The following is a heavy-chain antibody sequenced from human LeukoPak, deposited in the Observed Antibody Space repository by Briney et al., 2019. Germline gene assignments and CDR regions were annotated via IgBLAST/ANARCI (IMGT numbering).Heavy chain of an antibody. Sequence: SETLSLTCAVSGLSISSGYYWGWIRQPPGKGLEWIGSIYHSGSNNYNPSLRSRVAMSVDTSRNQFSLKLTSVTVADTAVYYCARGSQSFYYDSSGYPFDSWGQGTLVTVSS. CDR3: ARGSQSFYYDSSGYPFDS. J-gene: IGHJ4*02. CDR1: GLSISSGYY. V-gene: IGHV4-38-2*01. CDR2: IYHSGSN. D-gene: IGHD3-22*01.